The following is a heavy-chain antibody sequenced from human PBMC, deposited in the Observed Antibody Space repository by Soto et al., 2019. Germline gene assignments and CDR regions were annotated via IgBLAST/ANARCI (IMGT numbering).Heavy chain of an antibody. CDR2: IYWDGNK. V-gene: IGHV2-5*02. CDR1: GFSLSTSGVS. D-gene: IGHD3-10*01. Sequence: QITLKESGPTLVKPTQTLTLTCTFSGFSLSTSGVSVAWIRQPPGKALEWLALIYWDGNKRYSPSLESRLTITNDNTKHQVVLTITYMDPVDTATYYCAHRHGSSGSYYFDYWGPGTLVTVSS. J-gene: IGHJ4*02. CDR3: AHRHGSSGSYYFDY.